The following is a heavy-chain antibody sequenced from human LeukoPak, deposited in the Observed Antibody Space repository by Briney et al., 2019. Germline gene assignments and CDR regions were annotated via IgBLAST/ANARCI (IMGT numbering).Heavy chain of an antibody. V-gene: IGHV4-59*01. CDR2: IYYSGST. CDR3: ARGGLRGWFDP. D-gene: IGHD2-15*01. Sequence: PSETLSLTCTVSGSSISSYYWSWIRQPPGKGLEWIGYIYYSGSTNYNPSLKSRVTISVDTSKKQFSLKLSSVTAADTAVYYCARGGLRGWFDPWGQGTLVTVSS. J-gene: IGHJ5*02. CDR1: GSSISSYY.